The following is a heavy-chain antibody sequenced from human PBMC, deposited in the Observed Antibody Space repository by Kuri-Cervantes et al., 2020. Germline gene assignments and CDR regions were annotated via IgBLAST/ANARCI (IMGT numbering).Heavy chain of an antibody. CDR3: ASGSWLGVEGIYYYGMDV. J-gene: IGHJ6*02. CDR2: INPNSGGT. Sequence: ASVKVSCKASGYTFTGYYMHWVRQAPGQGLEWMGWINPNSGGTNYAQKFQGRVTMTRDTSISTAYMELSSLRSEDTAVYYCASGSWLGVEGIYYYGMDVWGQGTTVTVSS. D-gene: IGHD6-19*01. V-gene: IGHV1-2*02. CDR1: GYTFTGYY.